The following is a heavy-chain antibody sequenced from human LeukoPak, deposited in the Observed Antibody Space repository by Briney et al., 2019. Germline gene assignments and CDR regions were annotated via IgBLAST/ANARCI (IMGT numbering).Heavy chain of an antibody. CDR1: GFTFSSYS. D-gene: IGHD6-13*01. CDR3: ARDLPVAAADF. Sequence: PGGSLRLSCAGSGFTFSSYSMNWVRQAPGKGLEWVSSITNNNNYIYYADSMKGRFTISRDNAKNSLYLQMNSLRAEDTALYYCARDLPVAAADFWGQGTLVTVSS. CDR2: ITNNNNYI. V-gene: IGHV3-21*01. J-gene: IGHJ4*02.